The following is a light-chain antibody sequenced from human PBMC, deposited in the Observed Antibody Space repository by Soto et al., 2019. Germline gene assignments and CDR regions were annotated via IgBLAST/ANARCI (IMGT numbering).Light chain of an antibody. Sequence: EIVMTQSPATLSVSPGDRATISCRASQSVSNYLAWYQQKPGQAPRLLIYGASTMATGIPARFSGSGSGTEFTLTISSLQSEDFAVYSCQQYNNWPGTFGQGTKVEIK. CDR2: GAS. CDR3: QQYNNWPGT. V-gene: IGKV3-15*01. CDR1: QSVSNY. J-gene: IGKJ1*01.